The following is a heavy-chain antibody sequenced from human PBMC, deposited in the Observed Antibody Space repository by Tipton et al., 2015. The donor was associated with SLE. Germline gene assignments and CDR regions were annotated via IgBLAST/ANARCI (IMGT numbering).Heavy chain of an antibody. CDR3: ASLFGYCSSTSCYARFDP. V-gene: IGHV1-8*01. Sequence: QVQLVQSGPEVKKPGASVKVSCKASGYTFTSYDINWVRQATGQGLEWMGWMNPNSGNTGYAQKFQGRVTMTRNTSISTAYMELSSLRSEDTAVYYCASLFGYCSSTSCYARFDPWGQGTLVTVSS. CDR2: MNPNSGNT. CDR1: GYTFTSYD. J-gene: IGHJ5*02. D-gene: IGHD2-2*01.